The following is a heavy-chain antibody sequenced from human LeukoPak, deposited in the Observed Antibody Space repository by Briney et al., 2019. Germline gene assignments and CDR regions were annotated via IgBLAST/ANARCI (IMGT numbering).Heavy chain of an antibody. CDR2: IYYSGST. D-gene: IGHD3-9*01. J-gene: IGHJ4*02. V-gene: IGHV4-39*01. CDR1: GGSVSSSIYY. Sequence: SETLSLTCTVSGGSVSSSIYYWGWVRQPPGKGLEWMGSIYYSGSTSYTPSLKSRVTISVDTSKNQFSLKLTSVTAADTAVYYCASRNDILTGYVFDFWGQGTLVTVSS. CDR3: ASRNDILTGYVFDF.